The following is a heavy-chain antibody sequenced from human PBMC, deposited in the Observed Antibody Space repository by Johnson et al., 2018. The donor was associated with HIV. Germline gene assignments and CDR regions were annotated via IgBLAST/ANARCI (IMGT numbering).Heavy chain of an antibody. Sequence: VHLVESGGGVVQPGRSLRLTCAASGFIFDDYAMYWVRQAPGKGLEWVSGISWNSGIIGYADSVKGRFTISRDNAKNSLYLQMNRLRGEDTALYHCAKDMSGYDDAFDIWGQGTMVTVSS. D-gene: IGHD5-12*01. V-gene: IGHV3-9*01. J-gene: IGHJ3*02. CDR3: AKDMSGYDDAFDI. CDR2: ISWNSGII. CDR1: GFIFDDYA.